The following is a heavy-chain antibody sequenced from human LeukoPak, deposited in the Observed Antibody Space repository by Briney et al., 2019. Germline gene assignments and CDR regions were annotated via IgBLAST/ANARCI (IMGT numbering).Heavy chain of an antibody. CDR3: VRDRGYCSGGTCYALWDY. CDR1: GFTFSSYA. J-gene: IGHJ4*02. D-gene: IGHD2-15*01. V-gene: IGHV3-7*01. CDR2: IKEDGGEK. Sequence: GGSLRLFCAASGFTFSSYAMTWVRQAPEKGLEWVAHIKEDGGEKHYVDPVKGRFTISRDNAKNSLYLQMNSLRAEDTAMYYCVRDRGYCSGGTCYALWDYWGQGTLVTVSS.